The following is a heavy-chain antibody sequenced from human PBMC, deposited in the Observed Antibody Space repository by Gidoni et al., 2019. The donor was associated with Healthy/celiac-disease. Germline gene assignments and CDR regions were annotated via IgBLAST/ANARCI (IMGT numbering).Heavy chain of an antibody. V-gene: IGHV3-23*01. CDR3: AKDWYYYDSSGYYSYYFDY. CDR2: ISGSGGST. CDR1: GFTFSRYA. J-gene: IGHJ4*02. Sequence: EVQLLESGGGLVQPGGSLRLSCAASGFTFSRYALSWVRQAPVQGLEWVSAISGSGGSTYYADSVKGRFTISRDNSKNTLYLQMNSLRAEDTAVYYCAKDWYYYDSSGYYSYYFDYWGQGTLVTVSS. D-gene: IGHD3-22*01.